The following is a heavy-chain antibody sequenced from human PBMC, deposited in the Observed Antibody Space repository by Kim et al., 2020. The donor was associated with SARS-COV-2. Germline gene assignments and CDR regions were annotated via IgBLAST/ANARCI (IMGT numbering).Heavy chain of an antibody. V-gene: IGHV3-48*02. D-gene: IGHD6-13*01. Sequence: GGSLRLSCAASGFTFSSYSMNWVRQAPGKGLEWVSYISSRGSTMYYADSVKGRFTISRDNAKNSLYLQMNSLRDEDTAVYYCARDLPEGAAAGPFDYWGQGTLVTVSS. CDR2: ISSRGSTM. J-gene: IGHJ4*02. CDR1: GFTFSSYS. CDR3: ARDLPEGAAAGPFDY.